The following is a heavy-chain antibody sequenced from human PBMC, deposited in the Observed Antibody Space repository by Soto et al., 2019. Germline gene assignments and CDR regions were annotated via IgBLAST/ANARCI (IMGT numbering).Heavy chain of an antibody. D-gene: IGHD1-20*01. CDR2: VFYTGFT. CDR1: GASIRGSHYY. V-gene: IGHV4-39*01. Sequence: SETLSLSCAVAGASIRGSHYYWAWLRQSPGKGPEWIGSVFYTGFTFYHPSLEPRVSVSVDASKSQFSVKLRAVTAAVTAGYFCAASQKGYNWNYFTHWGQGALVTVSS. CDR3: AASQKGYNWNYFTH. J-gene: IGHJ4*02.